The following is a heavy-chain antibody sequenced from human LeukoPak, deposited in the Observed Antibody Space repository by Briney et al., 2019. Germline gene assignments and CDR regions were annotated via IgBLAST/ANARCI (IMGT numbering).Heavy chain of an antibody. Sequence: PGGSLRLSCAVSGLTSNTAWPTWVRQAPGKGQELVADMRQDGSDMYYLDSVRCRFTISRDNSNNTLYLQMNSLRAEDTALYYCVRYKLQYLYDPWGQGTLVTVSS. CDR1: GLTSNTAW. V-gene: IGHV3-7*01. CDR2: MRQDGSDM. D-gene: IGHD4-11*01. J-gene: IGHJ5*02. CDR3: VRYKLQYLYDP.